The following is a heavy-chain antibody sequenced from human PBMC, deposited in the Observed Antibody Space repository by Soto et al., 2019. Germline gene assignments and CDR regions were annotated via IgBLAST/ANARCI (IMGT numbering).Heavy chain of an antibody. V-gene: IGHV4-59*01. J-gene: IGHJ4*02. Sequence: SVTLCHRGTVADGFISSYYWSWIRQPPGKGLNWIGYIYYSGSTNYNPSLKSRVTISVDTSKNQFSLKLSSVTAADTAVYYCARDLYYYDSSGYYYPYYFDYWGQGTLVPVSS. CDR3: ARDLYYYDSSGYYYPYYFDY. D-gene: IGHD3-22*01. CDR1: DGFISSYY. CDR2: IYYSGST.